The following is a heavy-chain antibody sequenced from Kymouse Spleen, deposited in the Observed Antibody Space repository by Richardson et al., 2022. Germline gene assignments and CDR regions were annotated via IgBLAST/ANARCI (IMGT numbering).Heavy chain of an antibody. CDR3: ARPTVYYYYYGMDV. Sequence: EVQLVESGGGLVQPGGSLRLSCAASGFTFSSYSMNWVRQAPGKGLEWVSYISSSSSTIYYADSVKGRFTISRDNAKNSLYLQMNSLRDEDTAVYYCARPTVYYYYYGMDVWGQGTTVTVSS. CDR1: GFTFSSYS. V-gene: IGHV3-48*02. D-gene: IGHD4-17*01,IGHD4-23*01. J-gene: IGHJ6*02. CDR2: ISSSSSTI.